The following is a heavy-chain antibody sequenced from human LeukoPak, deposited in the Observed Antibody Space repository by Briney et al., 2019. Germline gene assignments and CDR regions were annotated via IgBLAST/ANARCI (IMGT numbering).Heavy chain of an antibody. CDR1: GYTFTGYC. D-gene: IGHD3-22*01. CDR3: ARNSYYYDISGYYYYFDY. J-gene: IGHJ4*02. Sequence: GASVKVSCKPSGYTFTGYCMHWVRQAPGQGLESMGRINPNSGGTNYAQKFQGRVTMTRDTSNSTAYMELSRLRSDDTAVYYCARNSYYYDISGYYYYFDYWGPGTLVTVSS. CDR2: INPNSGGT. V-gene: IGHV1-2*06.